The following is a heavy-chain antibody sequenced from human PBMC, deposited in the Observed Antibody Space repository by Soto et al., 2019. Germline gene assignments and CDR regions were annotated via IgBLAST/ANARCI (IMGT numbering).Heavy chain of an antibody. CDR2: IIPIFGTA. J-gene: IGHJ4*02. CDR3: ASGNCGGGCFLNFDY. CDR1: GGTFSSYA. V-gene: IGHV1-69*13. Sequence: ASVKVSCKASGGTFSSYAISWVRQAPGQGLEWMGGIIPIFGTANYAQKFQGRVTITADESTSTAYVELSSLRSEDTAVYYCASGNCGGGCFLNFDYWGQGTLVTVSS. D-gene: IGHD2-21*02.